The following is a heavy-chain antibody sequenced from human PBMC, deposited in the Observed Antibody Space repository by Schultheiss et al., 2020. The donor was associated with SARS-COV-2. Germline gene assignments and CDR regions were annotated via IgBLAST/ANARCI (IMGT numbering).Heavy chain of an antibody. V-gene: IGHV4-4*07. J-gene: IGHJ3*02. Sequence: GSLRLSCTVSGGSISSYYWSWIRQPAGKGLEWIGRIYTSGSTNYNPSLKSRVTISVDRSKNQFSLKLSSVTAADTAVYYCARDPIGDSSGYLNAFDIWGQGTMVTVSS. D-gene: IGHD3-22*01. CDR1: GGSISSYY. CDR2: IYTSGST. CDR3: ARDPIGDSSGYLNAFDI.